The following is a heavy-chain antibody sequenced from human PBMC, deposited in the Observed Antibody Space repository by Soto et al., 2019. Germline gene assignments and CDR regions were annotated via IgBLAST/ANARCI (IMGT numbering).Heavy chain of an antibody. V-gene: IGHV4-30-4*01. D-gene: IGHD1-26*01. CDR3: VTVNLVGAAYYFDY. J-gene: IGHJ4*02. CDR2: VYYSGTT. CDR1: GGSISSGYYY. Sequence: SETLSLTCSVSGGSISSGYYYWSWIRQPPGKGLEWIGYVYYSGTTYSHPSLNSRVSISVDTSENQFSLRLTSVTAADTAVYYCVTVNLVGAAYYFDYWGPGTLVTVSS.